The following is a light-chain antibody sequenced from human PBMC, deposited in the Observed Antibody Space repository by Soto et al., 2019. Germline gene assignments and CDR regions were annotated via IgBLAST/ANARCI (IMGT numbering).Light chain of an antibody. CDR2: AAS. J-gene: IGKJ1*01. CDR3: IHYYNYPWT. Sequence: AVLLTQSPSSFSASTGDRATITCRASQDIHNYLAWYQQVPGKAPKLLLYAASILQTGVPSRFSGSGSGTDFTLTIHGMQSEYFATYFCIHYYNYPWTFGQGTTVE. CDR1: QDIHNY. V-gene: IGKV1-8*01.